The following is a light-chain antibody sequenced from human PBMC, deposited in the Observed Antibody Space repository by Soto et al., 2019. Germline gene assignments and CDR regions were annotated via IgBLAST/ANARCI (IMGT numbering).Light chain of an antibody. J-gene: IGKJ1*01. V-gene: IGKV3-20*01. CDR3: QQYGSSPRT. CDR1: QTVSSSY. Sequence: EIVLTQSPGTLSLSPGERATLSCRASQTVSSSYLAWYQQKLGQAPRLLIYGASNRATGIPDRFSGSGSGTDFTLTISRLEPEDFAMYYCQQYGSSPRTFGQETKVDIK. CDR2: GAS.